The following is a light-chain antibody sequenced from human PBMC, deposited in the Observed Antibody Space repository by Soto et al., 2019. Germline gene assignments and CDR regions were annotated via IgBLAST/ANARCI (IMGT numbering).Light chain of an antibody. CDR1: QSVTSDY. J-gene: IGKJ2*01. CDR2: GAS. Sequence: EIVLTQSPGTLSLSPGERATLSCGASQSVTSDYLAWYQQKPGQAPRLLIYGASNRATGIPERFSGSGSGTEFTLTISSLQSEDFALYYCHQYNSWPPGTFGQGTKVDIK. CDR3: HQYNSWPPGT. V-gene: IGKV3-20*01.